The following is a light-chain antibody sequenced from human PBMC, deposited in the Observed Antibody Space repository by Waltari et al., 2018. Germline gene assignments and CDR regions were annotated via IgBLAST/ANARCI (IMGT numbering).Light chain of an antibody. Sequence: EIVLTQFPDTLSLSPGERATLSCRASQSVSSYLAWYQQQPGQAPRLLIYDSFNRATGIPARFSGSGSVTDFTLTISSLEPEDVAVYYCQQRTNGSPMYTFGQGTKLEIK. CDR1: QSVSSY. J-gene: IGKJ2*01. CDR3: QQRTNGSPMYT. V-gene: IGKV3-11*01. CDR2: DSF.